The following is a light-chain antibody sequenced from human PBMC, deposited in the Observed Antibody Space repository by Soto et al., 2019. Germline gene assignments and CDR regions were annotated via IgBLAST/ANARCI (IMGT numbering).Light chain of an antibody. CDR2: TAS. CDR3: QQLDNYPRT. V-gene: IGKV1-9*01. CDR1: QGISSY. Sequence: DIQLTQSPSFLSASVGDRVTITCRASQGISSYLAWYQLKPGKAPKLLISTASTLQSGVPSRFSGSGSGTEFTLTISSLQPEDFATYYCQQLDNYPRTFGQGTKV. J-gene: IGKJ1*01.